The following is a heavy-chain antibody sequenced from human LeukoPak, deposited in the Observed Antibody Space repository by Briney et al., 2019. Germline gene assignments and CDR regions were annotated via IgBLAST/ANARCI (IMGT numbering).Heavy chain of an antibody. CDR2: INHSGST. CDR1: GGSFSGYY. CDR3: ARLGYCSSTSCFYYYYGMDV. D-gene: IGHD2-2*01. V-gene: IGHV4-34*01. Sequence: SETLSLTCAVYGGSFSGYYWSWIRQPPGKGLEWIGEINHSGSTNYNPSLKSRVTISVDTSKNQLSLKLSSVTAADTAVYYCARLGYCSSTSCFYYYYGMDVWGQGTTVTVSS. J-gene: IGHJ6*02.